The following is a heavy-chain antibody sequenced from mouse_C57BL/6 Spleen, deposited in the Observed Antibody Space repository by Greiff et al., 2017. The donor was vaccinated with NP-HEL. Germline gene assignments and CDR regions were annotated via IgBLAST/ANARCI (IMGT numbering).Heavy chain of an antibody. Sequence: EVKLMESGGGLVQPGGSLSLSCAASGFTFTDYYMSWVRQPPGKALEWLGFIRNKANGYTTEYSASVKGRFTISRDNSQSILYLQMNALRAEDSATYYCARSYGNFPMDYWGQGTSVTVSS. V-gene: IGHV7-3*01. D-gene: IGHD2-1*01. J-gene: IGHJ4*01. CDR3: ARSYGNFPMDY. CDR2: IRNKANGYTT. CDR1: GFTFTDYY.